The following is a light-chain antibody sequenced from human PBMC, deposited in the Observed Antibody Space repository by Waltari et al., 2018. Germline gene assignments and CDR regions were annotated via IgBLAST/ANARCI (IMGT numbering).Light chain of an antibody. CDR2: AAS. V-gene: IGKV1-9*01. J-gene: IGKJ3*01. CDR3: QQLNSPPFT. CDR1: QDISSS. Sequence: DIQLTQSQSFLSASIGDRVTITCRASQDISSSLAWYQQKPGKAPNLLIYAASTLQTGVPSRFSGSGSGTEFTLTISSLQPEDFATYYCQQLNSPPFTIGPGTKVDIK.